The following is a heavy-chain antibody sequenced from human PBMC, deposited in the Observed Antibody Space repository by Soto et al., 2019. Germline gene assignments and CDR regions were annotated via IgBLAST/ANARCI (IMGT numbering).Heavy chain of an antibody. J-gene: IGHJ4*02. Sequence: EVQLVESGGGLVQPGGSLRLSCAASGFTFSNYSMNWVRQAPGKGLEWVSYIRSSNSIIYYADSVKGRFSISRDNAKNSLYLQMNSLRDEDTAVYYCARSRGDPFDYWGQGTLVTVSS. CDR2: IRSSNSII. V-gene: IGHV3-48*02. CDR1: GFTFSNYS. CDR3: ARSRGDPFDY.